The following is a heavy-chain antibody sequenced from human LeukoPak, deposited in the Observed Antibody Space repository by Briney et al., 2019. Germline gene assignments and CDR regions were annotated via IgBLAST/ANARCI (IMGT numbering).Heavy chain of an antibody. J-gene: IGHJ6*03. CDR3: ARVRKEGYYYYMDV. V-gene: IGHV4-38-2*02. CDR1: GYSISSGYY. Sequence: SETLSLTCTVSGYSISSGYYWGWIRQPPGKGLEWIGSIYHSGSTYYNLSLKSRVTISVDTSKNQFSLKLSSVTAADTAVYYCARVRKEGYYYYMDVWGKGTTVTVSS. CDR2: IYHSGST.